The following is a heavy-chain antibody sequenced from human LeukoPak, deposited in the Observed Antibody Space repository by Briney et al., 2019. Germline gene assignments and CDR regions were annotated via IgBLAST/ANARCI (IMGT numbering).Heavy chain of an antibody. CDR1: GGSISSHY. CDR3: ARGYSSSWYWDY. J-gene: IGHJ4*02. CDR2: IYYSGST. D-gene: IGHD6-13*01. Sequence: PSETLSLTCTVSGGSISSHYWSWIRQPPGKGLEWIGYIYYSGSTNYNPSLKSRVTISVDTSKNQFSLKLSSVTAADTAVYYCARGYSSSWYWDYWGQGTLVTVSS. V-gene: IGHV4-59*11.